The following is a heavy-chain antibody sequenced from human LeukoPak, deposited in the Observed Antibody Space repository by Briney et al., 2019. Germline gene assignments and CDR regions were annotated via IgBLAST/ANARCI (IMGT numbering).Heavy chain of an antibody. CDR2: INPNSGGT. J-gene: IGHJ3*02. V-gene: IGHV1-2*02. D-gene: IGHD6-25*01. Sequence: ASVKVSCKASGYTFTGYYMHWVRQAPGQGLEWMGWINPNSGGTNYAQKLQGRVTMTTDTSTSTAYMELRSLRSDDTAVYYCARDSSFSGDAFDIWGQGTMVTVSS. CDR1: GYTFTGYY. CDR3: ARDSSFSGDAFDI.